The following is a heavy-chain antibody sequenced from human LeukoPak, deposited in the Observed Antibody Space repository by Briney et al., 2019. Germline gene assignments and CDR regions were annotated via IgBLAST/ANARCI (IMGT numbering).Heavy chain of an antibody. V-gene: IGHV1-46*01. J-gene: IGHJ4*02. D-gene: IGHD5-24*01. CDR1: GYTFTGYY. CDR3: ARDLRRSGYNWGCDH. CDR2: ITSSGGDT. Sequence: ASVKVSCKASGYTFTGYYMHWVRQAPGQGLEWMGMITSSGGDTSYAQKFEGRGTMIRDTSTRTVYMELSSLTSEDTAVYYCARDLRRSGYNWGCDHWGQGTLVTVSP.